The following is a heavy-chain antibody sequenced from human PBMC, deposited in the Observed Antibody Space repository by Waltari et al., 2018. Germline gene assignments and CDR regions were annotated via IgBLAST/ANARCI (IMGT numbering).Heavy chain of an antibody. CDR3: ARDPAGSYSDY. J-gene: IGHJ4*02. CDR2: ISQDGSEK. D-gene: IGHD1-26*01. Sequence: EVQLVESGGGLVQPGGSLRLSCAASGFTFSSYWMSWVRQAPGKGLEGVANISQDGSEKYYVDSVKGRFTISRDNAKNSLYLQMNSLRAEDTAVYYCARDPAGSYSDYWGQGTLVTVSS. V-gene: IGHV3-7*03. CDR1: GFTFSSYW.